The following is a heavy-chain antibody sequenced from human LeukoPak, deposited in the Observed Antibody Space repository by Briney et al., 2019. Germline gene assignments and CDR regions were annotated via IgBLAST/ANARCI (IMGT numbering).Heavy chain of an antibody. Sequence: SETLSLTCAVSGYSLSSGYYWGWVPQPPGKGLEWIGSIYYSGSSYYNPALKSRVTISVDTSKNQFSLKLSPVTAADTAVYYCARHVPSYYYYYMDVWGKGTTVTVSS. V-gene: IGHV4-38-2*01. CDR2: IYYSGSS. CDR1: GYSLSSGYY. J-gene: IGHJ6*03. CDR3: ARHVPSYYYYYMDV.